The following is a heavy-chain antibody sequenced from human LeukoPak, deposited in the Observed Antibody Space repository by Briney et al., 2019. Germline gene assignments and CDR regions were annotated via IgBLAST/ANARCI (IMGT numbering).Heavy chain of an antibody. V-gene: IGHV3-21*01. CDR2: ISSSSSYI. CDR3: ARALGEWLTLYYFDY. J-gene: IGHJ4*02. Sequence: PGGSLRLSCAASRFTFSSYSMNWVRQAPGKGLEWVSSISSSSSYIYYADSVKGRFTISRDNAKNSLYLQMNSLRAEDTAVYYCARALGEWLTLYYFDYWGQGTLVTVSS. D-gene: IGHD6-19*01. CDR1: RFTFSSYS.